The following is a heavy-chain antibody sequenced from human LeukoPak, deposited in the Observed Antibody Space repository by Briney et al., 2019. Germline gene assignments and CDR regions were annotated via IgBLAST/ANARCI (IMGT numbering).Heavy chain of an antibody. CDR1: GFTFSSYA. D-gene: IGHD7-27*01. J-gene: IGHJ4*02. CDR3: ARESWGSGFDY. Sequence: GGSLRLSCAASGFTFSSYAMHWVRQAPGKGLEWEAVISYDGSNKYYADSVKGRFTISRDNSKNTLYPQMNSLRAEDTAVYYCARESWGSGFDYWGQGTLVTVSS. V-gene: IGHV3-30-3*01. CDR2: ISYDGSNK.